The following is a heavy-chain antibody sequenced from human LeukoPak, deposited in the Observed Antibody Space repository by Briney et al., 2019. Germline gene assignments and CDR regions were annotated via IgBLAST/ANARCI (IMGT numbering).Heavy chain of an antibody. CDR2: ISSSSSYI. V-gene: IGHV3-21*01. Sequence: PGGSLRLSCAASGFTFSSYSMNWVRQAPGKGLEWVSSISSSSSYIYYADSVKGRFTISRDNAKNSLYLQMNSLRAEDTAVYYCASASSYYYDSSGYLVEYYFEYWGQRTLVTVSS. J-gene: IGHJ4*02. D-gene: IGHD3-22*01. CDR1: GFTFSSYS. CDR3: ASASSYYYDSSGYLVEYYFEY.